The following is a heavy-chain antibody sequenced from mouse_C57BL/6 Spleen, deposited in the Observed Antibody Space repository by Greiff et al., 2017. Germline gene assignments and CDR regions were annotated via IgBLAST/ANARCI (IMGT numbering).Heavy chain of an antibody. CDR3: TRRRFYGSSYYLDY. CDR1: GYTFTDYE. J-gene: IGHJ2*01. V-gene: IGHV1-15*01. Sequence: QVQLQQSGAELVRPGASVTLSCKASGYTFTDYEMHWVKQTPVHGLEWIGAIDPETGGTAYNQKVKGKAILTADKSSSTAYMELRSLTSEDSAVYYCTRRRFYGSSYYLDYGGQGTTLTVSS. CDR2: IDPETGGT. D-gene: IGHD1-1*01.